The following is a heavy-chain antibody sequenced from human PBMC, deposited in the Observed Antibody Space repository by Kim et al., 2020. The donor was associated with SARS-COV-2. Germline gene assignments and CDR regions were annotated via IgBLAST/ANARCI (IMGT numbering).Heavy chain of an antibody. J-gene: IGHJ4*02. V-gene: IGHV1-18*01. CDR1: GYTFTSYG. Sequence: ASVKVSCKASGYTFTSYGISWVRQAPGQGLEWMGWISAYNGNTNYAQKLQGRVTMTTDTSTSTAYMELRSLRSDDTAVYYCARAPDYGDYTERDSAFDYWGQGTLVTVSS. CDR2: ISAYNGNT. CDR3: ARAPDYGDYTERDSAFDY. D-gene: IGHD4-17*01.